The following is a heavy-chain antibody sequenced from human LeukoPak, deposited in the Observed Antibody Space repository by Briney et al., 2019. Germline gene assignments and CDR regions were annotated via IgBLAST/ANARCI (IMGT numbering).Heavy chain of an antibody. Sequence: SETLSLTCTVSGGSISRGGYYWSWIRQHPGKGLQWIGYIYYSGSTYYNPSLKSRVTISVDTSKNQFSLKLSSVTAADTAVYYCARDPGYYDSSGYYYLSAFDIWGQGTMVTVSS. D-gene: IGHD3-22*01. CDR2: IYYSGST. J-gene: IGHJ3*02. V-gene: IGHV4-31*03. CDR1: GGSISRGGYY. CDR3: ARDPGYYDSSGYYYLSAFDI.